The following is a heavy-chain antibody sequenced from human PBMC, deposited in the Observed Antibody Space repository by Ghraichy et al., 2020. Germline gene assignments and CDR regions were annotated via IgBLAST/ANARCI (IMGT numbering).Heavy chain of an antibody. J-gene: IGHJ4*02. CDR1: GGSFSGYY. CDR2: INHSGST. V-gene: IGHV4-34*01. Sequence: SETLSLTCAVYGGSFSGYYWSWIRQPPGKGLEWIGEINHSGSTNYNPSLKSRVTISVDTSKNQFSLKLSSVTAADTAVYYCARPKLQMRTRYSSSWYDYWGQGTLVTVSS. CDR3: ARPKLQMRTRYSSSWYDY. D-gene: IGHD6-13*01.